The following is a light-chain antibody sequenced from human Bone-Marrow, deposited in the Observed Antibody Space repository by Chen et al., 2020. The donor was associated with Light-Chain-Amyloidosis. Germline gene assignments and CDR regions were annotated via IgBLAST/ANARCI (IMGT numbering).Light chain of an antibody. CDR2: EVT. CDR3: SSYTITNTLV. Sequence: QSALTQPASVSGSPGQSITISCTGTSSDVGGDNHVSWYQQHQDKAPKLMIYEVTNRPSWVPDRFAGSKSDNTASLTISGLQTEDDADYFCSSYTITNTLVFGSGTRVTVL. J-gene: IGLJ1*01. CDR1: SSDVGGDNH. V-gene: IGLV2-14*01.